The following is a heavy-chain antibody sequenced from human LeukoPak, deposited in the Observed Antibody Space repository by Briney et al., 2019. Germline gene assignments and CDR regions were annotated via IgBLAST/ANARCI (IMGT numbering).Heavy chain of an antibody. CDR3: ARQHPNYYDSSGYFVN. CDR2: IYPGDSDT. D-gene: IGHD3-22*01. V-gene: IGHV5-51*01. Sequence: GESLKISCQGSGYSFTSYWIGWVRQLPGKGLEWMGIIYPGDSDTRYSPSFQGQVTISADKSISTAYLQWSSLKASDTAMYYCARQHPNYYDSSGYFVNWGQGTLVTVSS. J-gene: IGHJ4*02. CDR1: GYSFTSYW.